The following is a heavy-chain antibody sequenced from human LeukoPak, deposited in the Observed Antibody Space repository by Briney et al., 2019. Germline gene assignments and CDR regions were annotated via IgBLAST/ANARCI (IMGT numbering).Heavy chain of an antibody. CDR3: AREPGGALFDY. CDR1: GYTFTNYY. V-gene: IGHV1-46*01. CDR2: INPSGGST. J-gene: IGHJ4*02. Sequence: ASVKVSCKASGYTFTNYYMHWVRQAPGQGLEWMGIINPSGGSTSYAQKFQGRVTMTRDTSTSTVYMELSSLRSEDTAVYYCAREPGGALFDYWGQGTLVTVSS. D-gene: IGHD3-10*01.